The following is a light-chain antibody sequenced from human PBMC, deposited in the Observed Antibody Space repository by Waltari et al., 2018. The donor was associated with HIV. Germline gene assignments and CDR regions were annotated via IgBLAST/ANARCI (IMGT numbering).Light chain of an antibody. CDR2: WAS. CDR3: QQYYNEPLT. J-gene: IGKJ4*01. Sequence: DIVVTQSPDSVAVSLGVRATIKCKSSQTVFYRGHNKNYLSWYQKKPGQPPKLLISWASTRESGVPDRFTGGGSGTDFTLNINNLQAEDVAVYYCQQYYNEPLTFGGGTRIEIK. CDR1: QTVFYRGHNKNY. V-gene: IGKV4-1*01.